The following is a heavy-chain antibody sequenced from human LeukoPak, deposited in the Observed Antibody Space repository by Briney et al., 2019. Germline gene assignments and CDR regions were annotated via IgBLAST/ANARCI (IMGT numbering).Heavy chain of an antibody. CDR1: GFTFSSYG. V-gene: IGHV3-33*06. J-gene: IGHJ4*02. D-gene: IGHD2-15*01. Sequence: AGGSLRLSCAASGFTFSSYGMHWVRQAPGKGLEWVAVIWYDGSNKYYADSVKGRFTISRDNSKNTLYLQMNSLRAEDTAVYYCAKAPRCGSCLFFDYWGQGTLVTVSS. CDR2: IWYDGSNK. CDR3: AKAPRCGSCLFFDY.